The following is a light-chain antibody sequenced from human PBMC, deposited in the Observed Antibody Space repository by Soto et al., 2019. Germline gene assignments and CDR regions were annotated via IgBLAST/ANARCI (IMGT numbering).Light chain of an antibody. V-gene: IGLV2-14*01. CDR1: NSDVGGYNF. CDR3: SSYISSSSLYV. Sequence: QSVLTQPASVSVSPGQSITISCTGTNSDVGGYNFVSWYQQHPGKAPKLMIHEVSNRPSGVSNRFSGSKSGNTASLTISGLQAEDEADYYCSSYISSSSLYVFGTGTKLTVL. J-gene: IGLJ1*01. CDR2: EVS.